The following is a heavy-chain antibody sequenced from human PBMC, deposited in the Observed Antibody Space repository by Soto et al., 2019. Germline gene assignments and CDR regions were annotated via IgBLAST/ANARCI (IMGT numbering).Heavy chain of an antibody. Sequence: VGSLRLSCAASGFTFSTFEMNWVRQAPGKGLEWVSYISSSGTTIYYADSVKGRFTISRDNAKNSLYLQMNSLRAEDTAVYYCARDTGYNYGYSWGQGTLVTVSS. CDR1: GFTFSTFE. J-gene: IGHJ4*02. V-gene: IGHV3-48*03. D-gene: IGHD5-18*01. CDR2: ISSSGTTI. CDR3: ARDTGYNYGYS.